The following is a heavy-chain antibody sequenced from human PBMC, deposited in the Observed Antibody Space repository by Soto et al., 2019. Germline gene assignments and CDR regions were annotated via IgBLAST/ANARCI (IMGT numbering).Heavy chain of an antibody. CDR2: VKDGGHT. Sequence: QVQLQQWGAGLLKPSENLSLKCAVTGGSLSGYYWSWIRQPPGKGLEWIGEVKDGGHTNYSPSLRGRVTISSDTSNNQFPLRLNSVTAADTGVYYCARGQEGVVATHWDQGSLVTVSS. CDR1: GGSLSGYY. V-gene: IGHV4-34*01. CDR3: ARGQEGVVATH. J-gene: IGHJ4*02. D-gene: IGHD5-12*01.